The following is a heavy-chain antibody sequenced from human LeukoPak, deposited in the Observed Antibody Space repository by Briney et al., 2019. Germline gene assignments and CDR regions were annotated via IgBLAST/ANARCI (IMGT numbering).Heavy chain of an antibody. J-gene: IGHJ3*02. CDR2: ISSSSSYI. CDR1: GFTFSSYS. CDR3: ARVVAVARRAFDI. D-gene: IGHD6-19*01. V-gene: IGHV3-21*01. Sequence: GGSLRLSCAASGFTFSSYSMNWVRQAPGKGLEWVSSISSSSSYIYYADSVKGRFTISRDNAKSSLYLQMNSLRAEDTAVYYCARVVAVARRAFDIWGQGTMVTVFS.